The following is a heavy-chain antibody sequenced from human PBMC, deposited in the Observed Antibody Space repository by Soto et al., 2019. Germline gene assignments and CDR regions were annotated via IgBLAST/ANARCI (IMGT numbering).Heavy chain of an antibody. J-gene: IGHJ4*02. CDR3: ATDDSSVLEYFDY. CDR1: GFSFSDHY. D-gene: IGHD3-22*01. Sequence: GGSLRLSCAASGFSFSDHYMSWIRQAPGKGLEWVSYISSSTFYTNYADSVKGRFTISRDNAKNSLYLQMNSLRAEDTAVYYCATDDSSVLEYFDYWGQGILVTVSS. V-gene: IGHV3-11*06. CDR2: ISSSTFYT.